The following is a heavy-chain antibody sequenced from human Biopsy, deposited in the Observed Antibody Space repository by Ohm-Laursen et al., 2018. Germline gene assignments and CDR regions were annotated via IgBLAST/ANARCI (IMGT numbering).Heavy chain of an antibody. Sequence: TQTLTLTSAFSGFSLTSRGEGVGWLRQPPGKAPEWLALIYWDDDKFYNPSLESRLTITKDTSKNQVLLIMTNMDPVDTATYFCVHRRMTPSEFDYWGQGTLVTVSS. J-gene: IGHJ4*02. CDR1: GFSLTSRGEG. CDR3: VHRRMTPSEFDY. V-gene: IGHV2-5*02. CDR2: IYWDDDK.